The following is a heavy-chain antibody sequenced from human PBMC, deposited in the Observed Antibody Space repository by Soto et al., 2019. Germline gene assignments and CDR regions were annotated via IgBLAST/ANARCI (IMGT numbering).Heavy chain of an antibody. Sequence: QVQLVQSGAEVKKPGSSVKVSCKASGGTFSSYTISWVRQAPGQGLEWMGRIIPILGIGNYAQKFQGRVTITADKSTSTAYMELSSLRSEDTAVYYCARAPGIAAAGTGGFDYLGQGTLVTVSS. V-gene: IGHV1-69*02. J-gene: IGHJ4*02. CDR3: ARAPGIAAAGTGGFDY. CDR1: GGTFSSYT. CDR2: IIPILGIG. D-gene: IGHD6-13*01.